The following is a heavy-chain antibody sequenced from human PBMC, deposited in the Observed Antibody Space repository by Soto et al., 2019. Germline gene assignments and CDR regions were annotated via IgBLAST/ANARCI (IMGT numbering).Heavy chain of an antibody. CDR1: GYSFTNYW. V-gene: IGHV5-51*01. Sequence: XESLKISCKGSGYSFTNYWIAWVRQMPGKGLEWMGIIYLGDSDTRYSPSFQGQVTISADKSISTAYLQWSSLKASDTAIYYCARRRSYFDLWGRGTLVTVSS. J-gene: IGHJ2*01. CDR3: ARRRSYFDL. CDR2: IYLGDSDT.